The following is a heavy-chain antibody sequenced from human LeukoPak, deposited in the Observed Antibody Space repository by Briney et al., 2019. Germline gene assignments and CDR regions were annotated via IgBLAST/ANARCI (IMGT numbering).Heavy chain of an antibody. D-gene: IGHD3-3*01. V-gene: IGHV3-23*01. CDR3: AREGGGPSGPLDY. CDR1: GFIFNNYG. CDR2: ISNDGGGT. Sequence: GGSLRLSCAASGFIFNNYGLIWVRQAPGKGLEWVSAISNDGGGTNYADFVKGRFTISRDNSKNTLFLQMNSLRAEDTAVYYCAREGGGPSGPLDYWGQGTLVTVSS. J-gene: IGHJ4*02.